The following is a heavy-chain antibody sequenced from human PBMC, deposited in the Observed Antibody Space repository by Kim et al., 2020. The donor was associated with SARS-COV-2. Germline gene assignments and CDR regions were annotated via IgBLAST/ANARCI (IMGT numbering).Heavy chain of an antibody. CDR3: ARNTNYYGSWLDNENWFDP. J-gene: IGHJ5*02. Sequence: SETLSLTCTVSGGSISSGDYYWSWIRQPPGKGLEWIGYIYYSGSTYYNPSLKSRVTISVDTSKNQFSLKLSSVTAADTAVYYCARNTNYYGSWLDNENWFDPWGQGTLVTVSS. V-gene: IGHV4-30-4*01. D-gene: IGHD3-10*01. CDR1: GGSISSGDYY. CDR2: IYYSGST.